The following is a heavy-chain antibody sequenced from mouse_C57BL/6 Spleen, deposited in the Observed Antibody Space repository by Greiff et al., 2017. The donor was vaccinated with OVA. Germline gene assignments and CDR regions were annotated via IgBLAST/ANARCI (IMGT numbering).Heavy chain of an antibody. D-gene: IGHD2-4*01. CDR3: ARRSYDYDEGDY. CDR2: IYPGDGDT. CDR1: GYAFSSSW. Sequence: QVQLQQSGPELVKPGASVKISCKASGYAFSSSWMNWVKQRPGKGLEWIGRIYPGDGDTNYNGKFKGTATLTADKSSSTAYMQLSSLTSEDSAVYFCARRSYDYDEGDYWGQGTSVTVSS. V-gene: IGHV1-82*01. J-gene: IGHJ4*01.